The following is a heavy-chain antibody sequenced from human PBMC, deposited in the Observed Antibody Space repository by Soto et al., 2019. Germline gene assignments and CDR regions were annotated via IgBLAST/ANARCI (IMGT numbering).Heavy chain of an antibody. CDR3: ARYLRNSGWYRYYYMEV. Sequence: SETLSLTCTVSGGSISSSSYYWGWIRQPPGKGLEWIGSIYYSGSTYYNPSLKSRVTISVDTSKNQFSLKLSSVTAADTAVYYCARYLRNSGWYRYYYMEVWGKGTTVTVSS. CDR1: GGSISSSSYY. V-gene: IGHV4-39*01. J-gene: IGHJ6*03. D-gene: IGHD6-19*01. CDR2: IYYSGST.